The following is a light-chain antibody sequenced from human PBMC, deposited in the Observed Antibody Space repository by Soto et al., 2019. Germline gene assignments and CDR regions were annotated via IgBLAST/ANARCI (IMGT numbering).Light chain of an antibody. CDR1: QSISNY. V-gene: IGKV1-39*01. Sequence: DIQMTQAPSSLSASVGDRFAVTCRASQSISNYLNWYQQKPGKPPKLLIYVASSLQSGVPSRFSGSGSGTDFTFTISSLQPEDFATYYCQQSYSQWTFGQGTKVDIK. CDR3: QQSYSQWT. CDR2: VAS. J-gene: IGKJ1*01.